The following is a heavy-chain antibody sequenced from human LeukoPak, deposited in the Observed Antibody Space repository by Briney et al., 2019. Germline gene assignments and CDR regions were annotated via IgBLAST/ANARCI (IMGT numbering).Heavy chain of an antibody. D-gene: IGHD6-6*01. V-gene: IGHV3-23*01. CDR1: GITLSNYG. CDR3: ANFIAASATGFQH. CDR2: IRGSGGT. J-gene: IGHJ1*01. Sequence: GGSLRPSCAAPGITLSNYGMTWVRQAPGKGLEWVSDIRGSGGTYYADSVKGRFTLSRDNAKNTLYLQMSSLRAEDTAVYYCANFIAASATGFQHWGQGTLVTVSS.